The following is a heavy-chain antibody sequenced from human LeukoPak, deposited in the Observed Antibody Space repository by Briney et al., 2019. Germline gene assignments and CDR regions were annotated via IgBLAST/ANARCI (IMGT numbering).Heavy chain of an antibody. J-gene: IGHJ4*02. CDR3: ARHSSGSYYTY. CDR2: IKQDGSDK. V-gene: IGHV3-7*01. Sequence: GGSLRLSCAASGFTFSSSWMSWVRQAPGKGLEWVAHIKQDGSDKYYADSVKGRFTISRDNAKNSLYLQLNSLRVEDTAMYYCARHSSGSYYTYWGQGTLVTVSS. D-gene: IGHD3-10*01. CDR1: GFTFSSSW.